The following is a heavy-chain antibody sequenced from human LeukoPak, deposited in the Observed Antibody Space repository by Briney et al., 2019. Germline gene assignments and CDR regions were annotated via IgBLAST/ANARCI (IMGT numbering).Heavy chain of an antibody. Sequence: GGSLRLSCAGSGFTFSSYWMSWVRQAPGKGLEWVANIKQDGSEKYYVDSVKGRFTISRDNAKNSLYLQMNSLRAEDTAVYYCARDPPRYCSGGSCYSNWFDPWGQGTLVTVSS. D-gene: IGHD2-15*01. V-gene: IGHV3-7*01. CDR2: IKQDGSEK. CDR1: GFTFSSYW. CDR3: ARDPPRYCSGGSCYSNWFDP. J-gene: IGHJ5*02.